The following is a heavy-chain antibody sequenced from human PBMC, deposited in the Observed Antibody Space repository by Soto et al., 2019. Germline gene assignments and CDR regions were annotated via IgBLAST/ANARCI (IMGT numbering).Heavy chain of an antibody. D-gene: IGHD3-3*01. CDR1: NFVFSVYS. CDR2: ISYDGGNK. V-gene: IGHV3-30-3*01. CDR3: ARDKDQYDCWGGTLDS. J-gene: IGHJ4*02. Sequence: QLVESGGGVVQPERSLKLSCTASNFVFSVYSLHWVRQAPGKGLEWVALISYDGGNKYYADSVKGRFTISRDNSKNTLYLQMNSLRREDTAVYYGARDKDQYDCWGGTLDSWGQGTRVTVSS.